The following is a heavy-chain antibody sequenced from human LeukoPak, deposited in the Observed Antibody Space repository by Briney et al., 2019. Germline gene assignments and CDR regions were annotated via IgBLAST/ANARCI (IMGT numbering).Heavy chain of an antibody. D-gene: IGHD3-10*01. Sequence: PGGSLRLPCAASGFTFTNYWMSWVRQAPGKGLEWVANIKPDGSEKYYVDSVKGRFTISRDNAKNSLYLQMNSLRAEDTAVYYCARDYYYGSGSYLKWGQGTLVTVSS. J-gene: IGHJ4*02. CDR1: GFTFTNYW. CDR2: IKPDGSEK. CDR3: ARDYYYGSGSYLK. V-gene: IGHV3-7*01.